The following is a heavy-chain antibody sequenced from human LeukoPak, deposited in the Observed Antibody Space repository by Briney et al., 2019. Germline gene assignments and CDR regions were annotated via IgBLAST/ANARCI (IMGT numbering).Heavy chain of an antibody. Sequence: SETLSLTCTVSGGSISSANYYWSWIRQPPGKGLEWIGYIYYSGSTYYNPSLKSRVTISVDTSKNQFSLKLSSVTAADTAVYYCARWRNYYDSSGYRLFDSWGQGTLVTVSS. CDR2: IYYSGST. J-gene: IGHJ4*02. CDR1: GGSISSANYY. CDR3: ARWRNYYDSSGYRLFDS. D-gene: IGHD3-22*01. V-gene: IGHV4-30-4*01.